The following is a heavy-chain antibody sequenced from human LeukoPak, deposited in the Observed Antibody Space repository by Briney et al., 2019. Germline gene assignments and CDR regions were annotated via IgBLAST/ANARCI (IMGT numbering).Heavy chain of an antibody. Sequence: TSETLSLTCTVSGGSISSYYWSWIRQPPGKGLEWIGYIYYSGSTNYNPSLKSRVTISVDTSKNQFSLKLSSVTAADTAVYYCARASGDTIFGVVIYFDYWGQGTLVTVSS. V-gene: IGHV4-59*08. J-gene: IGHJ4*02. CDR3: ARASGDTIFGVVIYFDY. CDR2: IYYSGST. D-gene: IGHD3-3*01. CDR1: GGSISSYY.